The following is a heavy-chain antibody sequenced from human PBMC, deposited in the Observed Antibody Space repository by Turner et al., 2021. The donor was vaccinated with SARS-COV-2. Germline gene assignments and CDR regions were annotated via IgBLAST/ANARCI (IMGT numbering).Heavy chain of an antibody. CDR2: ISSRSSYK. V-gene: IGHV3-21*01. J-gene: IGHJ6*02. CDR3: ARDWDYYDRSAHLDYYGMDV. CDR1: GFTFSSYS. D-gene: IGHD3-22*01. Sequence: EVQLVESGGGLVKPGGSLSLSCAASGFTFSSYSMNWVRQAPGKGLEWVSSISSRSSYKYYADSVKGRFTISRDNAKNSLYLQMNSLRAEDTAVYYCARDWDYYDRSAHLDYYGMDVWGQGTTVTVS.